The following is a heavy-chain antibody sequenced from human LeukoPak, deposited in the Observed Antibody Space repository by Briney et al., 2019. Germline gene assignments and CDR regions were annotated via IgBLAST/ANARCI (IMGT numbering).Heavy chain of an antibody. V-gene: IGHV3-30*18. CDR2: ISYDGSNK. Sequence: PGRSLRLSCAASGFTFSSYGMHWVRQAPGKGLEWVAVISYDGSNKYYADSVKGRFTISRDNSKNTLYLQMNSLRAEDTAVYYCAKDPVTTVTPGYFDYWGQGTLVTVSS. D-gene: IGHD4-11*01. J-gene: IGHJ4*02. CDR3: AKDPVTTVTPGYFDY. CDR1: GFTFSSYG.